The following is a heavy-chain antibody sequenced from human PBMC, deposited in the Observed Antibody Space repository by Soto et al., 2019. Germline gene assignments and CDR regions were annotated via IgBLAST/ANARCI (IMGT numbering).Heavy chain of an antibody. V-gene: IGHV4-59*08. D-gene: IGHD3-10*01. J-gene: IGHJ4*02. CDR1: GFYISSYY. CDR2: IYYSGST. CDR3: ARHNYGSGSTYFDY. Sequence: SETLCLTCTVSGFYISSYYWSWIRQPPGKGLEWIGYIYYSGSTNYNPSLKSRVTISVDTSKNQFSLKLNSMTAADTAVYYCARHNYGSGSTYFDYWGQGTLVTVSS.